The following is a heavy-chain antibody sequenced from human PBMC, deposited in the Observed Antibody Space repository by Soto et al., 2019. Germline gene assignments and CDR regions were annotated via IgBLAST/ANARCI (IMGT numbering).Heavy chain of an antibody. Sequence: PSETLSLTCTVSGGSISSYYWSWIRQPPGKGLEWIGYIYYSGSTNYNPSLKSRVTISVDTSKNQFSLKLSSVTAADTAVYYCARGDYGGNSRIDAFDIWGQGTMVTVSS. CDR2: IYYSGST. CDR3: ARGDYGGNSRIDAFDI. J-gene: IGHJ3*02. CDR1: GGSISSYY. V-gene: IGHV4-59*01. D-gene: IGHD4-17*01.